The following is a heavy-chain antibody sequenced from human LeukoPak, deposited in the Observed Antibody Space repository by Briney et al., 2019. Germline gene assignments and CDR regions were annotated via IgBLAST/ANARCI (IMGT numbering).Heavy chain of an antibody. CDR2: IIHSVST. CDR3: ARMSVRIFPGYSSSWLLFDY. CDR1: GVSFSGYY. Sequence: SENLSFNCAVYGVSFSGYYWSWIRQPPGKGLEWIGEIIHSVSTNYNTSLSSRVTISVKTSRTAYTLKLSSVTAATTAVYYCARMSVRIFPGYSSSWLLFDYWGQGTLVTVSS. V-gene: IGHV4-34*12. D-gene: IGHD6-13*01. J-gene: IGHJ4*02.